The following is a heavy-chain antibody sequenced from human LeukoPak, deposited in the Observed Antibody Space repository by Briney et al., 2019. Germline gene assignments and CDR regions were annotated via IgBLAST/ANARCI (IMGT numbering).Heavy chain of an antibody. V-gene: IGHV1-2*02. J-gene: IGHJ4*02. CDR3: ARGYSSSSGDYFDY. CDR1: GYTFTSYY. Sequence: ASVKVSCKASGYTFTSYYMHWVRQAPGQGLEWMGWINPNSGGTNYAQKFQGRVTMTRDTSISTAYMELSRLRSDDTAVYYCARGYSSSSGDYFDYWGQGTLVTVSS. D-gene: IGHD6-6*01. CDR2: INPNSGGT.